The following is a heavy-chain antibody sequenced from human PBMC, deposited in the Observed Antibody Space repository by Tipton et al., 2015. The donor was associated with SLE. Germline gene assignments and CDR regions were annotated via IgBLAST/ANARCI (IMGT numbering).Heavy chain of an antibody. CDR1: GFSFSSYS. V-gene: IGHV3-23*01. CDR3: AKTPPDYYDSSGYYYYYYYMEV. J-gene: IGHJ6*03. CDR2: ISGSGGST. Sequence: GSLRLSCAASGFSFSSYSMNWIRQAPGKGLEWVSAISGSGGSTYYADSVKGRFTISRDNSKNTLYLQMNSLRAEDTAVYYCAKTPPDYYDSSGYYYYYYYMEVRDTVPHVTVPS. D-gene: IGHD3-22*01.